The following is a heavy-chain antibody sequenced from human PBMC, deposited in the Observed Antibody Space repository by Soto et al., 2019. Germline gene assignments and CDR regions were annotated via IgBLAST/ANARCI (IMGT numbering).Heavy chain of an antibody. Sequence: QVHLVQSGTEATKPGASVKVSCKASGYTFSDYAIHWVRQAPGQRPEWLGWINPDNGNTKYSQKFQGRVTITWDTSASIAYMELSSLTSEGTAVYYCARKEALWDVSGLESWGQGTLVIVST. CDR3: ARKEALWDVSGLES. J-gene: IGHJ4*02. D-gene: IGHD6-19*01. CDR2: INPDNGNT. V-gene: IGHV1-3*01. CDR1: GYTFSDYA.